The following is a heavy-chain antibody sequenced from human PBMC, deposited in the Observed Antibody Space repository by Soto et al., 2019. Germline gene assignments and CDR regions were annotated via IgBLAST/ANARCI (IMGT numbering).Heavy chain of an antibody. CDR3: AREPDYYDILTGSYKRGMYNWFDP. J-gene: IGHJ5*02. D-gene: IGHD3-9*01. CDR2: ISAYNGNT. CDR1: GYTFTSYG. Sequence: GASVKVSCKASGYTFTSYGISWVRQAPGQALEWMGWISAYNGNTNYAQKLQGRVTMTTDTSTSTAYMELRSLRSDDTAVYYCAREPDYYDILTGSYKRGMYNWFDPWGQGTLVTVSS. V-gene: IGHV1-18*01.